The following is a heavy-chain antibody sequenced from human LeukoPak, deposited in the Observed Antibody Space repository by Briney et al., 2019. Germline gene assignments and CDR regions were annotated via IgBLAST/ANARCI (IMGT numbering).Heavy chain of an antibody. CDR2: INWNGGST. V-gene: IGHV3-20*04. D-gene: IGHD3-22*01. CDR3: ARRGFYDSSGYDY. Sequence: GGSLRLSCAASGFTFGNYGMSWVRQAPGKGLEWVSGINWNGGSTGYADSVKGRFTISRDNAKNSLYLQINSLRAEDTAIYYCARRGFYDSSGYDYWGQGTLVTVSS. CDR1: GFTFGNYG. J-gene: IGHJ4*02.